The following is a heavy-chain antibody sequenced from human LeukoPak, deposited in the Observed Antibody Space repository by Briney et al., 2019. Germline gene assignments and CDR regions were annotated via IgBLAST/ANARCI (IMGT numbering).Heavy chain of an antibody. CDR1: GFTFSNYG. CDR3: AKDLFGRAAMDAFDI. J-gene: IGHJ3*02. D-gene: IGHD2-2*01. V-gene: IGHV3-23*01. Sequence: GGSLRLSCAASGFTFSNYGMDWGRQAPGKGLEWVSAISGSGGSTYYADSVKGRFTISRDNSKNTLYLQMNSLRAEDTAVYYCAKDLFGRAAMDAFDIWGQGTMVTVSS. CDR2: ISGSGGST.